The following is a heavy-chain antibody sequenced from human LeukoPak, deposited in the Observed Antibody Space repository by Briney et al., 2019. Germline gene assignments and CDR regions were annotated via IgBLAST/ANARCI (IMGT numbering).Heavy chain of an antibody. V-gene: IGHV4-59*01. D-gene: IGHD1-14*01. CDR1: GGSISSYY. CDR2: IYYSGST. J-gene: IGHJ6*02. CDR3: ARDGIAGCYYGMDV. Sequence: SETLSLTCTVSGGSISSYYWSWIRQPPGKGLEWIGYIYYSGSTNYNPSLKSRVTISVDTSKNQFSLKLSSVTAADTAVYYCARDGIAGCYYGMDVWGQGTTVTVSS.